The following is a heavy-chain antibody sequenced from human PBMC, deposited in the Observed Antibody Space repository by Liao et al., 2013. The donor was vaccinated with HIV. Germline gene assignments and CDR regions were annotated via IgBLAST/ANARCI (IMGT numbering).Heavy chain of an antibody. CDR1: GGSISSGSYY. CDR3: ARVIAAATAMDV. J-gene: IGHJ6*03. D-gene: IGHD6-13*01. V-gene: IGHV4-61*02. CDR2: IYTSGST. Sequence: QVQLQESGPGLVKPSQTLSLTCTVSGGSISSGSYYWSWIRQPAGKGLEWIGRIYTSGSTNYNPSLKSRVTISIDTSKNQFSLKLSSVTAADTAVYYCARVIAAATAMDVWGKGTTVTVSS.